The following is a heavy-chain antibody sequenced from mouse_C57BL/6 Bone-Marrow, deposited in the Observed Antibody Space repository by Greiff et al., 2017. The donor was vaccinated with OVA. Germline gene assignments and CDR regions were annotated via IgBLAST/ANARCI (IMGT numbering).Heavy chain of an antibody. J-gene: IGHJ3*01. V-gene: IGHV2-6*01. CDR3: GSGPYGSSYGFDY. Sequence: QVQLKESGPGLVAPSQSLSITCTVSGFSLTSYGVDWVRQSPGKGLEWLGVIWGVGSTNYNSALKSRLSISKDNSKSQVFLKMNSLQTDDTAMYYCGSGPYGSSYGFDYWGQGTLVTVSA. CDR2: IWGVGST. D-gene: IGHD1-1*01. CDR1: GFSLTSYG.